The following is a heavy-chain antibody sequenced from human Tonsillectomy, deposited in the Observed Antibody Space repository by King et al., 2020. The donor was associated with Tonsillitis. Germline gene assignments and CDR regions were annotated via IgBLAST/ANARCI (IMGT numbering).Heavy chain of an antibody. CDR3: ARGTGGLDY. V-gene: IGHV1-2*02. D-gene: IGHD3-16*01. CDR1: GYTLTGYY. Sequence: EQLVQSGAEVKKPGASLKVSCKASGYTLTGYYMYWVRQAPGQGLEWLGWSNPDSGVTSYAKKFQGRVTMTRETSISTAYMELSRLTSDDAALYFCARGTGGLDYWGQGTLVTVSS. CDR2: SNPDSGVT. J-gene: IGHJ4*02.